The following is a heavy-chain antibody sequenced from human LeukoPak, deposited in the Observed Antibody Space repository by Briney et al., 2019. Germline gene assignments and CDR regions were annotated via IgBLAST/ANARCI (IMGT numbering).Heavy chain of an antibody. V-gene: IGHV1-46*01. CDR3: AREHYDILTGYPNWFDP. D-gene: IGHD3-9*01. Sequence: ASVKVSFKASGYTFTSYYMHWVRQAPGQGLEWMGIINPSGGSTSYAQKFQGTVTMTRDMSTSTVYMELSSLRAEDTAVYYCAREHYDILTGYPNWFDPWGQGTLVTVSS. J-gene: IGHJ5*02. CDR1: GYTFTSYY. CDR2: INPSGGST.